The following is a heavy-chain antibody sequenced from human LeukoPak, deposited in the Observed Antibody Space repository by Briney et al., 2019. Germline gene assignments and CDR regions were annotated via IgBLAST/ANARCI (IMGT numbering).Heavy chain of an antibody. V-gene: IGHV3-30*04. CDR2: ISYDGRNK. Sequence: SGGSLRLSCSASGFTFSSYAMHWVRQAPGKGLEWEAVISYDGRNKYYADSVKGRFTISRDDSKHTLYLQMDSLRAEHTAVYDGARDVKRTGTTTYSDYWGQGTLVTVSS. J-gene: IGHJ4*02. CDR1: GFTFSSYA. CDR3: ARDVKRTGTTTYSDY. D-gene: IGHD1-7*01.